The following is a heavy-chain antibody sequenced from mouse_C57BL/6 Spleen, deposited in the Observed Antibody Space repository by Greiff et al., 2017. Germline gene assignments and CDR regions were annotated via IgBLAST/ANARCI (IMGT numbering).Heavy chain of an antibody. Sequence: HVQLQQSGPELVKPGASVKISCKASGYAFSSSWMNWVKQRPGKGLEWIGRIYPGDGDTNYNGKFKGKATLTADKSSSTAYMQLSSLTSEDSAVYFCARSEGSSYGFAYWGQGTLVTVSA. CDR3: ARSEGSSYGFAY. CDR2: IYPGDGDT. J-gene: IGHJ3*01. CDR1: GYAFSSSW. V-gene: IGHV1-82*01. D-gene: IGHD1-1*01.